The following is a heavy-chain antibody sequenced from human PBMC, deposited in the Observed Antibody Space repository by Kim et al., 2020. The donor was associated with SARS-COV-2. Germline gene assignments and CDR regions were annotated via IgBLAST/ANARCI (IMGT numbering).Heavy chain of an antibody. CDR2: INHSGGT. CDR1: GGSLSGYH. CDR3: ARGRAGVVPSPILGLGPYYAYCAMDL. V-gene: IGHV4-34*01. J-gene: IGHJ6*02. Sequence: SETLSLTCAVFGGSLSGYHWTWIRQSPGKGLEWIGEINHSGGTNCIPSLKSRVTMSLDTSKNQLSLKLRSVTAADTAVSYCARGRAGVVPSPILGLGPYYAYCAMDLWGQGTPVTVSS. D-gene: IGHD3-3*01.